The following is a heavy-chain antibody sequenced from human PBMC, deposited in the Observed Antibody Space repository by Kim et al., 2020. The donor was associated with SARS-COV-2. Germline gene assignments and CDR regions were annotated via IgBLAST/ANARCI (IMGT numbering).Heavy chain of an antibody. D-gene: IGHD3-22*01. J-gene: IGHJ4*02. CDR3: ATPDPYDSSGYYYFDY. Sequence: RFQGRVTMTEDTSTDTAYMGLSSLRSEDTAVYYCATPDPYDSSGYYYFDYWGQGTLVTVSS. V-gene: IGHV1-24*01.